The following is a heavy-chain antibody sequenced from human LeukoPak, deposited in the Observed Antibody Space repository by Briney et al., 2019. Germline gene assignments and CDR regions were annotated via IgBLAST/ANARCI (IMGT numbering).Heavy chain of an antibody. V-gene: IGHV1-2*02. CDR2: INPNSGGT. J-gene: IGHJ4*02. CDR1: GYTFTSYY. D-gene: IGHD6-6*01. CDR3: ARKSAARRTSEFDY. Sequence: GASVKVSCKASGYTFTSYYMHWVRQAPGQGLEWMGWINPNSGGTNYAQKFQGRVTMTRDTSISTAYMELSSLGSDDTAVFYCARKSAARRTSEFDYWGQGTPVTASS.